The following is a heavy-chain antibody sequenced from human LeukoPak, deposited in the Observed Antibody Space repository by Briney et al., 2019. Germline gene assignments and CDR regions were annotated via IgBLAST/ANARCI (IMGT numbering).Heavy chain of an antibody. J-gene: IGHJ4*02. Sequence: SETLSLTCTVSGGSISSSSYYWGWIRQPPGRGLEWIGSIYYSGSTYYNPSLKSRVTISVDTSKNQFSLKLSSVTAADTAVYYCASLRPVVPAAKDYWGQGTLVTVSS. D-gene: IGHD2-2*01. CDR1: GGSISSSSYY. CDR3: ASLRPVVPAAKDY. V-gene: IGHV4-39*07. CDR2: IYYSGST.